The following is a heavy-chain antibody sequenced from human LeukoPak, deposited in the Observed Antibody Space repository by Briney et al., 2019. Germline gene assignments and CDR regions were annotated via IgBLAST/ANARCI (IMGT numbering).Heavy chain of an antibody. CDR1: GFTFSSYA. Sequence: GGSLRLSCAASGFTFSSYAMSWVRQAPGKGLEWVSAISGSGGSTYYADSVKGRFTISRDNGKNSLYLQMNSLRAEDTAVYYCARDVEMATSRGFFDYWGQGTLVTVSS. V-gene: IGHV3-23*01. J-gene: IGHJ4*02. CDR2: ISGSGGST. CDR3: ARDVEMATSRGFFDY. D-gene: IGHD5-24*01.